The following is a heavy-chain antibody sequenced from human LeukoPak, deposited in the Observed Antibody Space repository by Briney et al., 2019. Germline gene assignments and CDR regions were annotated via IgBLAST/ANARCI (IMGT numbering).Heavy chain of an antibody. V-gene: IGHV3-20*04. CDR2: INWNGGST. CDR3: ARDLDRVAGAFDI. Sequence: GGSLRLSCAASGFTFKSYAMSWVRQAPGKGLEWVSGINWNGGSTGYADSAKGRFTISRDNAKNSLYLQMNSLRAEDTALYYCARDLDRVAGAFDIWGQGTMVTVSS. D-gene: IGHD6-19*01. CDR1: GFTFKSYA. J-gene: IGHJ3*02.